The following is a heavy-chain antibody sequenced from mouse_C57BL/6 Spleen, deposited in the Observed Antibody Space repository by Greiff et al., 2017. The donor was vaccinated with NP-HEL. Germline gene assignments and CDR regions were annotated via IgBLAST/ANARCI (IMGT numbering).Heavy chain of an antibody. CDR3: TYYYGSIYYFDY. D-gene: IGHD1-1*01. V-gene: IGHV14-4*01. Sequence: EVQRVESGAELVRPGASVKLSCTASGFNIKDDYMHWVKQRPEQGLEWIGWIDPENGYTEYASKFQGKATITADTSSNTAYLQLSSLTSEDTAVYYCTYYYGSIYYFDYWGQGTTRTVSS. CDR1: GFNIKDDY. J-gene: IGHJ2*01. CDR2: IDPENGYT.